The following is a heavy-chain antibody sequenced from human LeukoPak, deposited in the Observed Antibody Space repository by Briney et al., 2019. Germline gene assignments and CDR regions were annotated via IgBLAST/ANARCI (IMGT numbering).Heavy chain of an antibody. Sequence: PGGSLRLSCAASGFTFSSYAMHWVRQAPGKGLEYVSAISSNGGSTYYANSVKGRFTISRDNSKNTLYLQMGSLRAEDMAVYYCARGRKWELLNWGQGTLVTVSS. J-gene: IGHJ4*02. CDR3: ARGRKWELLN. CDR1: GFTFSSYA. V-gene: IGHV3-64*01. D-gene: IGHD1-26*01. CDR2: ISSNGGST.